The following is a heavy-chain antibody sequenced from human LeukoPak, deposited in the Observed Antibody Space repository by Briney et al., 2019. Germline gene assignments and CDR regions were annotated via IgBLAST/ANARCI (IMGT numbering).Heavy chain of an antibody. CDR2: IIPIFGTA. D-gene: IGHD2-2*01. CDR1: GGTFSSSA. V-gene: IGHV1-69*01. J-gene: IGHJ4*02. CDR3: ARGCSSTSCYSHSYLFDY. Sequence: GSSVKVSCKASGGTFSSSAISWVRQAPGQGLEWMRGIIPIFGTANYAQKFQGRVTITADESTSTAYMELSSMRSEDTAVYYCARGCSSTSCYSHSYLFDYWGQGTLVTVSS.